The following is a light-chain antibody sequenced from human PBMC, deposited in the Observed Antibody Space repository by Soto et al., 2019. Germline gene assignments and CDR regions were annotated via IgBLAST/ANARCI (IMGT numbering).Light chain of an antibody. CDR1: SSDIGAYNY. V-gene: IGLV2-14*01. J-gene: IGLJ2*01. CDR2: EVS. Sequence: QSVLTQPASVSGSPGQSITISCTGTSSDIGAYNYVSWYQQEPGKAPKLMIYEVSNRPSGVSNRFSGSKSGNTASLTISGLQGEDEADYYCSSYTRRSTVVFGGGTKLTVL. CDR3: SSYTRRSTVV.